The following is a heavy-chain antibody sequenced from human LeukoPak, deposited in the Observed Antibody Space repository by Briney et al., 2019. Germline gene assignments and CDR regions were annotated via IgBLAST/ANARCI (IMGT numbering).Heavy chain of an antibody. J-gene: IGHJ6*02. CDR2: ISGGSDTR. V-gene: IGHV3-48*01. Sequence: PGGSLRLSCAASGFTFSSYSMNWVRQSPGKGLEWLSNISGGSDTRYHADSLKGRFTISRDNAKNSLYLQMNSLRAEDTAVYYCARDVRSLMDVWGQGTTVTVS. CDR3: ARDVRSLMDV. D-gene: IGHD3-10*02. CDR1: GFTFSSYS.